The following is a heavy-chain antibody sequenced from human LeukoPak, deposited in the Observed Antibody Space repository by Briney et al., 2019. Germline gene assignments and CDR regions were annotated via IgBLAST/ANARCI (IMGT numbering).Heavy chain of an antibody. CDR3: ARDLVEMATIFDY. V-gene: IGHV1-2*02. Sequence: AASVKVSCKASGYTFTGYYMHWVRQAPGQGHEWMGWINPNSGGTNYAQKFQGRVTMTRDTSISTAYMELSRLRSDDTAVYYCARDLVEMATIFDYWGQGTLVTVSP. J-gene: IGHJ4*02. D-gene: IGHD5-24*01. CDR1: GYTFTGYY. CDR2: INPNSGGT.